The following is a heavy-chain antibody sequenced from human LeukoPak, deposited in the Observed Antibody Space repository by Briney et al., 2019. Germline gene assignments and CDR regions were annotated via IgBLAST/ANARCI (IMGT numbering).Heavy chain of an antibody. J-gene: IGHJ5*02. CDR3: ARHGYSSGWYAPTWFDP. D-gene: IGHD6-19*01. CDR2: IYYSGST. Sequence: PSETLSLTCTVSGGSISSYYWSWIRQPPGKGLEWIGYIYYSGSTNYNPSLKSRVTISVDTSKNQFSLKLSSATAADTAVYYCARHGYSSGWYAPTWFDPWGQGTLVTVSS. V-gene: IGHV4-59*08. CDR1: GGSISSYY.